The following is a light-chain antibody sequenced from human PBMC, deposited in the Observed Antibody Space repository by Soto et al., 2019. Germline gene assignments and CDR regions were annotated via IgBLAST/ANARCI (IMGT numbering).Light chain of an antibody. V-gene: IGKV3-15*01. CDR3: QHYYNWPLT. CDR2: AAS. Sequence: EIVMTQSPATLSVSPRERATLSCRASESIDNKLAWYQKKPGQGPRLLIYAASTRATDIPARFSGSGSGTEFTLAINSLQSEDFALYFCQHYYNWPLTFGGGTKVEI. CDR1: ESIDNK. J-gene: IGKJ4*01.